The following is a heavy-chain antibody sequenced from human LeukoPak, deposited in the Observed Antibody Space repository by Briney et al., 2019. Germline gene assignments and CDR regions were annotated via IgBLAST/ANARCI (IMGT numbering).Heavy chain of an antibody. J-gene: IGHJ4*02. CDR1: GGTFSSYA. CDR2: IIPIFGTA. Sequence: SVKVSCKASGGTFSSYAISWVRQGPGQGLECMGRIIPIFGTANYAQKFQGRVTITTDESTSTAYMELSSLRSEDTAVYYCAREARERGYRGYDDYWGQGTLVTVSS. CDR3: AREARERGYRGYDDY. D-gene: IGHD5-12*01. V-gene: IGHV1-69*05.